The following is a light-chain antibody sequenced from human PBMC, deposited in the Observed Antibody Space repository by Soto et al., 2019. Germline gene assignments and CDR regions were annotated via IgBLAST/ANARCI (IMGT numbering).Light chain of an antibody. CDR1: SSDVGGYNY. J-gene: IGLJ2*01. Sequence: QSVLTQPASVSGSPGQSITISCTGTSSDVGGYNYVSWYQQHPGKAPKLMIYYVSNRPSGVSNRFSGSKSGNTASLTISGLQAEDDADYYCSSYTSSSTPVVFGGGTKVTVL. V-gene: IGLV2-14*01. CDR2: YVS. CDR3: SSYTSSSTPVV.